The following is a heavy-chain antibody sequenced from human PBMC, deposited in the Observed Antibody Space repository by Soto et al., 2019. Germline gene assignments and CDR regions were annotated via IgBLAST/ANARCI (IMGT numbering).Heavy chain of an antibody. D-gene: IGHD3-10*01. V-gene: IGHV4-30-2*01. CDR2: IYHSGST. J-gene: IGHJ4*02. Sequence: SETLSLTCAVSGGSISSGGYSWSWIRQPPGKGLEWIGYIYHSGSTYYNPSLKSRVTISVDRSKNQFSLKLSSVTAADTAVFYCARAIGWFGELLGGYYFDYWGQGTLVTVSS. CDR3: ARAIGWFGELLGGYYFDY. CDR1: GGSISSGGYS.